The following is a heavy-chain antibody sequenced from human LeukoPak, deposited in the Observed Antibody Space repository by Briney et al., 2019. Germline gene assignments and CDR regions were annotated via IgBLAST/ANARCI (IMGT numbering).Heavy chain of an antibody. CDR3: ARGEVVTAYYFDY. CDR2: INHSGST. D-gene: IGHD2-21*02. CDR1: GGSFSGYY. Sequence: SETLSVTCAVYGGSFSGYYWSWIRQPPGKGLEWIGEINHSGSTNYNPSLKSRVTISVDTSKNQFSLKLSSVTAADTAVYYCARGEVVTAYYFDYWGQGTLVTVSS. J-gene: IGHJ4*02. V-gene: IGHV4-34*01.